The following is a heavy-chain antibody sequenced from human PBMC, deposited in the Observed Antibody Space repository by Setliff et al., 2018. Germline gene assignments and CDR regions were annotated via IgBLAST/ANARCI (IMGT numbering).Heavy chain of an antibody. V-gene: IGHV3-64D*09. D-gene: IGHD3-10*01. CDR3: VKTHWDTWIRGAFDI. CDR1: GFTFNTYT. Sequence: GGSLRLSCSASGFTFNTYTMHWVRQAPGKGLEYVSSIGPNGVSTYYANSGKGRFTISRDSSKNTLYLHMSSLRAEDTAVYYCVKTHWDTWIRGAFDIWGQGTMVTVSS. CDR2: IGPNGVST. J-gene: IGHJ3*02.